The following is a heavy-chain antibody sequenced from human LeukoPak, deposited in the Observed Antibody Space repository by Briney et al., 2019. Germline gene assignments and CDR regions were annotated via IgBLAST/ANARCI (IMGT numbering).Heavy chain of an antibody. CDR2: INTNTGNP. CDR1: GGTFSSYA. J-gene: IGHJ4*02. Sequence: GASVKVSCKASGGTFSSYAISWVRQAPGQGLEWMGWINTNTGNPTYAQGFTGRFVFSLDTSDNTAYLQISSLQAEDTAVYYCASFFCTSGLCYYLDYWAREPWSPSPQ. CDR3: ASFFCTSGLCYYLDY. D-gene: IGHD2-8*01. V-gene: IGHV7-4-1*02.